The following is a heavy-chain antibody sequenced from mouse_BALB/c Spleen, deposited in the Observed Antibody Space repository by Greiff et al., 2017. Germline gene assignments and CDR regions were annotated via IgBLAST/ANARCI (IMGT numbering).Heavy chain of an antibody. CDR3: ARDNGHY. Sequence: EVQRVESGGGLVQPGGSLRLSCATSGFTFTDYYMSWVRQPPGKALEWLGFIRNKANGYTTEYSASVKGRFTISRDNSQSILYLQMNTLRAEDSATYYCARDNGHYWGQGTLVTVSA. J-gene: IGHJ3*01. V-gene: IGHV7-3*02. CDR2: IRNKANGYTT. D-gene: IGHD3-1*01. CDR1: GFTFTDYY.